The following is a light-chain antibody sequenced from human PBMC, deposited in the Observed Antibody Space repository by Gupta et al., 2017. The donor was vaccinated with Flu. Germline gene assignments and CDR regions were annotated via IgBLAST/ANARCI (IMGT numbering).Light chain of an antibody. J-gene: IGLJ2*01. CDR2: KDD. CDR1: LSNKY. Sequence: LSNKYAYWYQQKPGQAPILVMKKDDERPSGIPDRFSGSSSGTTATLTVSGVQAEDEADYYCQSGDNNNNCVIFGGGTKLAVL. CDR3: QSGDNNNNCVI. V-gene: IGLV3-25*03.